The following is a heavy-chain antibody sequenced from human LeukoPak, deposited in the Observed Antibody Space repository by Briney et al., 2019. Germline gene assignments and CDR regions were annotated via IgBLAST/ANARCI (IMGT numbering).Heavy chain of an antibody. V-gene: IGHV3-74*01. D-gene: IGHD2-15*01. CDR3: ARGGTREWWSLYGMDV. J-gene: IGHJ6*02. CDR1: GFTFSSYW. CDR2: INSDGSST. Sequence: GGSLRLSCAASGFTFSSYWMHWVRQAPGKGLVWVSRINSDGSSTSYADSVKGRFTISRDNAKNTLYLQMNSLRAEDTAVYYCARGGTREWWSLYGMDVWGQGTTVTVSS.